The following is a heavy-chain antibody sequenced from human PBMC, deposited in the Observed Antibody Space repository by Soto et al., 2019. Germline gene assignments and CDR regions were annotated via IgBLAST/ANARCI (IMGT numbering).Heavy chain of an antibody. CDR1: GYRFSSSW. CDR3: ARQGEYCSGGNCFTDY. Sequence: EVLLVPSGAEVKNPGESLKISCQASGYRFSSSWIGWVRQKPGKGLEWMGFIYPGDSDTTYSPPFQGQVTFSADKSISTAYLQWSSLKASDTAIYYCARQGEYCSGGNCFTDYWGQGTLVTVSS. V-gene: IGHV5-51*01. CDR2: IYPGDSDT. D-gene: IGHD2-15*01. J-gene: IGHJ4*02.